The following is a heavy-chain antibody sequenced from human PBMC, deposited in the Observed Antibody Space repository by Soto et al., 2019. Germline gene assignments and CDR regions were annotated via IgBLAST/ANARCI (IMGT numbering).Heavy chain of an antibody. V-gene: IGHV3-11*01. J-gene: IGHJ6*03. CDR3: ARGKQQLRYYYYYMDV. Sequence: GGFLRLSCAASGFTFSDYYMSWIRQAPGKGLEWVSYISSSGSTIYYADSVKGRFTISRDNAKNSLYLQMNSLRAEDTAGYYCARGKQQLRYYYYYMDVWGKGTTVTVSS. CDR1: GFTFSDYY. D-gene: IGHD6-13*01. CDR2: ISSSGSTI.